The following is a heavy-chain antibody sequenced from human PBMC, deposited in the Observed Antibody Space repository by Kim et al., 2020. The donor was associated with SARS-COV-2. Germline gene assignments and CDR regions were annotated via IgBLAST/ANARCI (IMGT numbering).Heavy chain of an antibody. CDR2: ITSSSS. D-gene: IGHD3-22*01. Sequence: GGSLRLSCAASGFSFSDYYFSWIRQAPGKGLEWVAYITSSSSYYAASLKGRFTISRDNAKNSLFLHVTSLRAEDTAVYYFARAGGDYYDSSGYYDTYDI. CDR3: ARAGGDYYDSSGYYDTYDI. J-gene: IGHJ3*02. CDR1: GFSFSDYY. V-gene: IGHV3-11*03.